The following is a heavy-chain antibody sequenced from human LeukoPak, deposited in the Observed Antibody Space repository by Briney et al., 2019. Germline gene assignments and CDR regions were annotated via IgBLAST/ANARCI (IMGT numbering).Heavy chain of an antibody. CDR3: ARALGYYYAPSDV. V-gene: IGHV1-18*01. CDR1: GYTFTNYG. D-gene: IGHD3-10*01. Sequence: ASVKVSCKASGYTFTNYGINWVRQAPGQGLEWMGWISAYNGNTNFAQKLQGRVTMTTDTSASTAYMELRSLRSDDTAVYYCARALGYYYAPSDVWGKGTTVTISS. CDR2: ISAYNGNT. J-gene: IGHJ6*04.